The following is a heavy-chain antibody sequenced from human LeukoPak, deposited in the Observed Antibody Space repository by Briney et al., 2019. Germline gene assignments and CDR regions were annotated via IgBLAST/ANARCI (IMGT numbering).Heavy chain of an antibody. D-gene: IGHD2-2*01. V-gene: IGHV4-38-2*02. Sequence: SETLSLACTVSGYSISSGYYWGWIRQPPGKGLEWLGSIYHSGSTYYNPSLKSRVTISVDTSKTQFSLKLSSVTAADTAVYYCARVYCSSTSCPFDYWGQGTLVTVSS. CDR2: IYHSGST. J-gene: IGHJ4*02. CDR3: ARVYCSSTSCPFDY. CDR1: GYSISSGYY.